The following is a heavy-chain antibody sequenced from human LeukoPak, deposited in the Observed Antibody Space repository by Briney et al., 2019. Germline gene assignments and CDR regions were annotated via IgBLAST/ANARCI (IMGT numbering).Heavy chain of an antibody. CDR3: AWLPSY. Sequence: PSETLSLTCTVSGGSISSGSYYWSWNRQPAGKGLEWIGRIYTSGSTNYNPSLKSRVTISEDTSKNQFSLKLSSVTAADTAVYYCAWLPSYWGQGTLVTVSS. D-gene: IGHD5-12*01. V-gene: IGHV4-61*02. CDR2: IYTSGST. J-gene: IGHJ4*02. CDR1: GGSISSGSYY.